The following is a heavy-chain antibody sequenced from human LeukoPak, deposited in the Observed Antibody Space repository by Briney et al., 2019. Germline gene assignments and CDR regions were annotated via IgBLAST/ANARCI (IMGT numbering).Heavy chain of an antibody. CDR3: ARPYSSSSPWDWFDP. CDR2: IIPIFGTA. Sequence: ASVKVSCXASGGTFSSYAISWVRQAPGQGLEWMGRIIPIFGTANYAQKFQGRVTITTDESTSTAYMELSSLRSEDTAVYYCARPYSSSSPWDWFDPWGQGTLVTVSS. D-gene: IGHD6-6*01. CDR1: GGTFSSYA. V-gene: IGHV1-69*05. J-gene: IGHJ5*02.